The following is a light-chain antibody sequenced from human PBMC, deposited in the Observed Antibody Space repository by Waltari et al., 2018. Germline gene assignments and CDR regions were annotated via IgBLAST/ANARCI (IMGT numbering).Light chain of an antibody. CDR1: QDIASA. CDR2: DAS. CDR3: QQFINYPLT. V-gene: IGKV1D-13*01. Sequence: IQMTQSPSTLSASVGHRIPITCRASQDIASALAWYVQKPGKAPQLLIYDASTLESGVPSRFSGSGSGTDFTLSISGLQPEDFATYYCQQFINYPLTFGPGTTVDIK. J-gene: IGKJ3*01.